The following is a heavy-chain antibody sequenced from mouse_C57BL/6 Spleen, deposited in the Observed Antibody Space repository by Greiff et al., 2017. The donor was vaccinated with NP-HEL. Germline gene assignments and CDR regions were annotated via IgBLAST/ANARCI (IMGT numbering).Heavy chain of an antibody. V-gene: IGHV14-4*01. D-gene: IGHD2-3*01. CDR1: GFNIKDDY. CDR3: TTDGFHFDY. Sequence: VQLQQSGAELVRPGASVKLSCTASGFNIKDDYMHWVKQRPEQGLEWIGWIDPENGDTEYASKFQGKATITADTSSNTAYLQLSSLTSEDTAVYYRTTDGFHFDYWGQGTTLTVSS. J-gene: IGHJ2*01. CDR2: IDPENGDT.